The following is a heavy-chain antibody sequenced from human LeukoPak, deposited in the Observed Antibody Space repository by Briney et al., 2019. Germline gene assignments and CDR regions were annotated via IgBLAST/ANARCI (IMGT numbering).Heavy chain of an antibody. D-gene: IGHD6-6*01. V-gene: IGHV4-59*01. CDR2: IYYSGTT. J-gene: IGHJ4*02. CDR1: GGSISNYY. CDR3: AREGEYSAGYFDY. Sequence: ETLSLTCTVSGGSISNYYWSWIRQPPGKGLEWIGYIYYSGTTNYNPSLKSRVTISVATSKNQFSLKLSSVTAADTAVYYCAREGEYSAGYFDYWGQGTLVTVSS.